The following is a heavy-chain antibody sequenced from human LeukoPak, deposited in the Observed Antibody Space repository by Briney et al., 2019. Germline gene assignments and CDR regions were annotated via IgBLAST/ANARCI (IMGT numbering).Heavy chain of an antibody. CDR3: TRDQRKYCSRTTCFVFDI. D-gene: IGHD2-2*01. CDR2: ISGSGGST. Sequence: GGSLRLSCAASGFTFSSYAMSWVRQAPGKGLEWVSAISGSGGSTYYADSVKGRFTISRDNSKNTLYLQMNSLRAEDTAVYYCTRDQRKYCSRTTCFVFDIWGQGTVVSVSS. CDR1: GFTFSSYA. V-gene: IGHV3-23*01. J-gene: IGHJ3*02.